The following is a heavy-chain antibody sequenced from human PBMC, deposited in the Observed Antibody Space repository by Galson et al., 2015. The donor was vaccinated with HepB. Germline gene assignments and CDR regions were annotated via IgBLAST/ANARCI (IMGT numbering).Heavy chain of an antibody. D-gene: IGHD6-19*01. CDR1: GFTLSNHW. J-gene: IGHJ4*02. V-gene: IGHV3-7*03. CDR3: ARATSGWGE. CDR2: IKQDGSEK. Sequence: SLRLSCAASGFTLSNHWMSWVRQAPGKGLEWVASIKQDGSEKYYVDSVRGRFTISRDNANNLLYLEMNSLRAEDTAVYYCARATSGWGEWGQGTLVTVSS.